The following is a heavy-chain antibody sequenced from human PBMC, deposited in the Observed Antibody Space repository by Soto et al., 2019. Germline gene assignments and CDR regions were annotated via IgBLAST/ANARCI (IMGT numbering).Heavy chain of an antibody. D-gene: IGHD6-19*01. CDR2: ISYDGSNK. Sequence: PGGSLRLSCAASGFTFSSYGMHWVRQAPGKGLEWVAVISYDGSNKYYADSVKGRFTISRDNSKNTLYLQMNSLRAEDTAVYYCAGMAAPDDAFDIWGQGTMVTVSS. V-gene: IGHV3-30*03. J-gene: IGHJ3*02. CDR1: GFTFSSYG. CDR3: AGMAAPDDAFDI.